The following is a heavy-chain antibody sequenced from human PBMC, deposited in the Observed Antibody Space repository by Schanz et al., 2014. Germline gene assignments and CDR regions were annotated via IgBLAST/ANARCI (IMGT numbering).Heavy chain of an antibody. V-gene: IGHV3-23*04. J-gene: IGHJ6*02. Sequence: EVQLVESGGGLVKPGGSLRLSCEASEFTFSSYKMNWVRQAPGKGLEWVSALSGSGGSTYYADSVKGRFTISRDSGQNSLYLQMNSLRAGDTAVFYCAKGMGYCSGGTCYDYYYYGLDVWGRGTTVTVSS. CDR3: AKGMGYCSGGTCYDYYYYGLDV. D-gene: IGHD2-15*01. CDR1: EFTFSSYK. CDR2: LSGSGGST.